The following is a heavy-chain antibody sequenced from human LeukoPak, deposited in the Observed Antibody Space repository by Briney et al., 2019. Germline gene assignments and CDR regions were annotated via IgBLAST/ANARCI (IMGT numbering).Heavy chain of an antibody. CDR1: GYTFTSYG. CDR2: IIPILGIA. CDR3: ARGIVLRFLEWLPPDAFDI. D-gene: IGHD3-3*01. J-gene: IGHJ3*02. Sequence: GASVKVSCKASGYTFTSYGISWVRQAPGQGLEWMGRIIPILGIANYAQKFQGRVTITADKSTGTAYMELSSLRSEDTAVYYCARGIVLRFLEWLPPDAFDIWGQGTMVTVSS. V-gene: IGHV1-69*04.